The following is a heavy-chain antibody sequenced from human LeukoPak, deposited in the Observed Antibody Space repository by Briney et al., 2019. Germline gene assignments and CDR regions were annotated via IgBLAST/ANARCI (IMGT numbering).Heavy chain of an antibody. D-gene: IGHD3-3*01. V-gene: IGHV3-23*01. J-gene: IGHJ6*03. CDR1: GFTFSSYA. CDR2: LSGSADGT. CDR3: AKDRSIFGVVIRYYYMDV. Sequence: TGGSLRLSCAASGFTFSSYAMTWVRQAPGKGLEWVSTLSGSADGTYYADSVKGRFTISRDNSKNTLYLQMNSLRAEDTAVYYCAKDRSIFGVVIRYYYMDVWGKGTTVTVSS.